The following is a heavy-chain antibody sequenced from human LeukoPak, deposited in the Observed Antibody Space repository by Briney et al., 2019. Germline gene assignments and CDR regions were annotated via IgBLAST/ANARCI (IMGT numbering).Heavy chain of an antibody. V-gene: IGHV1-8*03. CDR2: MNPNSGNT. CDR3: ARADRPLYCSSTSCYKELVY. Sequence: ASVKVSCKASGYTFTSYDINWVRQATGQGLEWMGWMNPNSGNTGYAQKFQGRVTITRNTSISTAYMELSSLRSEDTAVYYCARADRPLYCSSTSCYKELVYWGQGTLVTVSS. J-gene: IGHJ4*02. D-gene: IGHD2-2*02. CDR1: GYTFTSYD.